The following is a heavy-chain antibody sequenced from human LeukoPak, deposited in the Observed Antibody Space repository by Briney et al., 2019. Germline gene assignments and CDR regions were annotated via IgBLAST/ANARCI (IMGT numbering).Heavy chain of an antibody. D-gene: IGHD3-22*01. V-gene: IGHV4-39*01. Sequence: WETLSLTCTVSGGSISSSSYYWGWIRQPPGKGLEWIGSFYYSRNTYYNPSLKSRVTISEDMPKNQFSLKLSSVTAADTAVYYCARFNYYDSSGYYPTFDYWGQGTLVTVSS. CDR1: GGSISSSSYY. CDR2: FYYSRNT. J-gene: IGHJ4*02. CDR3: ARFNYYDSSGYYPTFDY.